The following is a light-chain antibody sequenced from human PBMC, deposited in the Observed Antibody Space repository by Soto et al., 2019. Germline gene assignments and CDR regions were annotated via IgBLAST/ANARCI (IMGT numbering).Light chain of an antibody. J-gene: IGKJ2*01. CDR2: AAS. Sequence: DIQMTQSPSSLSASVGDRVTITCRASQSINSYLNWYQQKPGKAPKLLIYAASSLQSGVPSRFSGSGSGTDFTLTISSLQPEDFATYYCQTSYSTPYTFGQGTKLEIK. V-gene: IGKV1-39*01. CDR3: QTSYSTPYT. CDR1: QSINSY.